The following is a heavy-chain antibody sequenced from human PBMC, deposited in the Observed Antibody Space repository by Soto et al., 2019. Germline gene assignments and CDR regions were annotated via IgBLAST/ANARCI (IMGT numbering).Heavy chain of an antibody. CDR3: ARDGGAAGTPFYYYYYGMDV. J-gene: IGHJ6*02. Sequence: RSLTCTVSGGSISSYYWGWIRQPAGKGLEWIGRIYTSGSTNYNPSLKSRVTMSVDTSKNQFSLKLSSVTAADTAVYYCARDGGAAGTPFYYYYYGMDVWGQETTVTVSS. CDR2: IYTSGST. CDR1: GGSISSYY. V-gene: IGHV4-4*07. D-gene: IGHD6-13*01.